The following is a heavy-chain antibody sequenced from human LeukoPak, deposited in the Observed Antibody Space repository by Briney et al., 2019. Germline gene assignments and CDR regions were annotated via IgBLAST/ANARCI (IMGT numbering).Heavy chain of an antibody. CDR2: INPNSGGT. Sequence: ASVKVSCKASGYTFTSYGISWVRQAPGQGLEWMGWINPNSGGTNYAQKFQGRVAMTRDTSISTAYMELGRLRSDDTAVYYCARGGGDIVVVPAVSWGQGTLVSVS. V-gene: IGHV1-2*02. D-gene: IGHD2-2*01. J-gene: IGHJ5*02. CDR3: ARGGGDIVVVPAVS. CDR1: GYTFTSYG.